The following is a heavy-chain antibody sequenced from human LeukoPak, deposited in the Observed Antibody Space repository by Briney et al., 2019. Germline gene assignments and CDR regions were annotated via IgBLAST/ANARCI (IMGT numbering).Heavy chain of an antibody. CDR1: GYTFIVHY. Sequence: ASVKVSCKASGYTFIVHYIHWVRQAPGQGLEWMGWVNPSSGGTNYAQKFQDRVTMTRDTSINTAYMELSSLRSDDTAVYYCARTRPGKPDFWGQGTLVTVSS. D-gene: IGHD4-23*01. J-gene: IGHJ4*02. CDR3: ARTRPGKPDF. V-gene: IGHV1-2*02. CDR2: VNPSSGGT.